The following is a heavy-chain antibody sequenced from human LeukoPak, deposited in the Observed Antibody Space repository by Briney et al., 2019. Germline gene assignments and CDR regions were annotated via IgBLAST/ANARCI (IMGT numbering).Heavy chain of an antibody. V-gene: IGHV4-39*01. CDR3: ARVLLWFGEHLNWFDP. Sequence: SETLSLTCTVSGGSITSSSYFWGWIRQPPGKGLEWIGSIYYSGSTYYNPSLKSRVTISVDTSKNQFSLKLSSVTAADTAVYYCARVLLWFGEHLNWFDPWGQGTLVTVSS. D-gene: IGHD3-10*01. J-gene: IGHJ5*02. CDR1: GGSITSSSYF. CDR2: IYYSGST.